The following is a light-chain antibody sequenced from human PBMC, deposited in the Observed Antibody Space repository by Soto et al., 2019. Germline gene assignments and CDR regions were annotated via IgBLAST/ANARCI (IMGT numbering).Light chain of an antibody. CDR2: EGS. V-gene: IGLV2-23*01. J-gene: IGLJ2*01. CDR3: CSYAGSSPHVV. CDR1: SSDVGSYNL. Sequence: QSALTRPASVSGSPGQSITISCTGTSSDVGSYNLVSWYQQHPGKAPKLMIYEGSKRPSGVSNRFSGSKSGNTASLTISGLQAEDEADYYCCSYAGSSPHVVFGGGTKLTVL.